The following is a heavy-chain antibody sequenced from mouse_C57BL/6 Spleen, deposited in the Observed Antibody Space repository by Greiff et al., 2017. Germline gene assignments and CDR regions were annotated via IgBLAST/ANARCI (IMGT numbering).Heavy chain of an antibody. CDR3: ARPLYYNGSSYDNAMDY. V-gene: IGHV5-17*01. CDR2: ISSGSSTI. D-gene: IGHD1-1*01. CDR1: GFTFSDYG. Sequence: EVQLVESGGGLVKPGGSLKLSCAASGFTFSDYGMHWVRQAPEKGLEWVAYISSGSSTIYYADTVKGRFTISRDNAKNTLFLQMTSLRSEDTAMYYCARPLYYNGSSYDNAMDYWGQGTSVTVSS. J-gene: IGHJ4*01.